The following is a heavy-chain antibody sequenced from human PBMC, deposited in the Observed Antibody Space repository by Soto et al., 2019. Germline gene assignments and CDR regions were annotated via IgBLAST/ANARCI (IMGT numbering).Heavy chain of an antibody. D-gene: IGHD2-15*01. CDR1: GFTFSSYA. Sequence: PGGSLRHSCAASGFTFSSYAMSWVRQAPGKGLEWVSAISGSGGSTYYADSVKGRFTISRDNSKNTLYLQMNSLRAEDTAVYYCAKVSDGGKSGIDYWGQGTLVTVSS. CDR3: AKVSDGGKSGIDY. V-gene: IGHV3-23*01. J-gene: IGHJ4*02. CDR2: ISGSGGST.